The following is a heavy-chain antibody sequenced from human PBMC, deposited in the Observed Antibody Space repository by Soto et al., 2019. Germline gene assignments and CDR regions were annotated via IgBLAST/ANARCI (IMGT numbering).Heavy chain of an antibody. CDR3: ARFPYYYCSGSYSLHYFDY. V-gene: IGHV4-39*01. CDR1: GGSISSGSYY. Sequence: SETLSLTCTVSGGSISSGSYYWGWIRQPPGKGLEWIGSIYYSGSTYYNPSLKSRVTISVDTSKNQFSLKLSSVTAADTAVYNCARFPYYYCSGSYSLHYFDYWGQGTLVTVSS. CDR2: IYYSGST. J-gene: IGHJ4*02. D-gene: IGHD3-10*01.